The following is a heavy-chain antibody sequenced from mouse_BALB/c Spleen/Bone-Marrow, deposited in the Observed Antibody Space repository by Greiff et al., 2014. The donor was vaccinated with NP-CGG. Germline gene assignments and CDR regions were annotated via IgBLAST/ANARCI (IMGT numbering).Heavy chain of an antibody. CDR2: IDPANGYT. Sequence: VQLQQSGAELVEPGASVKLSCTGSGFNIKDTYIHWMKQRPEQGLEWIGRIDPANGYTKYDPKFQAKATITADIFPNTSYLQLSSLAPEDSAVYYCARVTAATSYYAMDFWGQGTSVTVSS. J-gene: IGHJ4*01. D-gene: IGHD1-2*01. V-gene: IGHV14-3*02. CDR3: ARVTAATSYYAMDF. CDR1: GFNIKDTY.